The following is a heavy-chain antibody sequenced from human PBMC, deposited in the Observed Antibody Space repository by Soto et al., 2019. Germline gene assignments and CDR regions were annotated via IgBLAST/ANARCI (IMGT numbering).Heavy chain of an antibody. Sequence: QVQLVQSGAEVQKPGSSVKVSCKASGGTFSSYAISWVRQAPGQGLEWMGGIIPIFGTANYAQKFQGRVTITADESTSTAYMELSSLRSEDTAVYYCASYSTWGDYGPQPVQSLDYYGMDVWGQGTTVTVSS. CDR3: ASYSTWGDYGPQPVQSLDYYGMDV. D-gene: IGHD4-17*01. V-gene: IGHV1-69*01. CDR2: IIPIFGTA. J-gene: IGHJ6*02. CDR1: GGTFSSYA.